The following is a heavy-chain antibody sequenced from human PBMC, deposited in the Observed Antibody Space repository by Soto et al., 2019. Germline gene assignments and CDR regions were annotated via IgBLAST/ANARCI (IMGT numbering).Heavy chain of an antibody. Sequence: ASVKVSCKASGYTFTSYGISWGRQAPGQGREWMGWISAYNGNTNYAQNLQGRVTMTTDTSTSTGYMELRSPRSDDTAVYYCARDRGTDDSSGYDAFDIWGQGTMVTVSS. D-gene: IGHD3-22*01. CDR2: ISAYNGNT. CDR3: ARDRGTDDSSGYDAFDI. V-gene: IGHV1-18*04. CDR1: GYTFTSYG. J-gene: IGHJ3*02.